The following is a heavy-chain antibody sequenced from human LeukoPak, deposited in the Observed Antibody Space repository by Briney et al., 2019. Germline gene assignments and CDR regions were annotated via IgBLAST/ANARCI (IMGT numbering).Heavy chain of an antibody. CDR1: GGSISSGGYY. J-gene: IGHJ4*02. CDR2: IYYSGST. CDR3: ARASPVPYFDY. V-gene: IGHV4-31*03. Sequence: KPSQTLSLTCTVSGGSISSGGYYWRWIRQHPGKGLEWIGYIYYSGSTYYNPSLKSRVTISVDTSKNQFSLKLSSVTAADTAVYYCARASPVPYFDYWGQGTLVTVSS.